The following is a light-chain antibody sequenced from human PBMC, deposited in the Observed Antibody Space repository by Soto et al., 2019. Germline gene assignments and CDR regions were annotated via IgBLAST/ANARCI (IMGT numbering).Light chain of an antibody. V-gene: IGKV2-28*01. J-gene: IGKJ3*01. CDR3: MPPLQTPVP. Sequence: DIVMTQSPLSLPVTPGAPASISCRSSQSLLHSSGYNSLVWYLQKPAQSPQLLIYLGSNRASGAPDRFRGSGSGPDFTLKVSRVEAEDVGIYYCMPPLQTPVPLGPGTKVDIK. CDR2: LGS. CDR1: QSLLHSSGYNS.